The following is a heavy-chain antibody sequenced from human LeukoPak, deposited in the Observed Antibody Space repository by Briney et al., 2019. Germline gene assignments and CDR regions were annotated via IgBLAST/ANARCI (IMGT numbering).Heavy chain of an antibody. J-gene: IGHJ3*02. D-gene: IGHD5-24*01. CDR1: GGTFSSYG. CDR2: ISAYNGNT. V-gene: IGHV1-18*01. CDR3: ARGQFTDDAFDI. Sequence: ASVKVSCKASGGTFSSYGISWVRQAPGQGLEWMGWISAYNGNTNYAQKLQGRVTMTTDTSTSTAYMELRSLRSDDTAVYYCARGQFTDDAFDIWGQGTMVTVSS.